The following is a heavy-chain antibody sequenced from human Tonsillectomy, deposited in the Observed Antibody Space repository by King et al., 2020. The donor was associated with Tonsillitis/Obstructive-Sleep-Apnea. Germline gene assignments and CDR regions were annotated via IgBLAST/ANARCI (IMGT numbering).Heavy chain of an antibody. CDR1: GYTFTGYY. Sequence: VQLVQSGAEVKKPGASVKVSCTASGYTFTGYYMHWVRQAPGQGLEWMGWINPNSGGTNYAQKFQGRVTMTRDTSISTAYMELSRLRSDDTAVYYGARDQDIVVVPAAILLGYYGMDVWGQGTTVTVSS. J-gene: IGHJ6*02. CDR3: ARDQDIVVVPAAILLGYYGMDV. V-gene: IGHV1-2*02. CDR2: INPNSGGT. D-gene: IGHD2-2*02.